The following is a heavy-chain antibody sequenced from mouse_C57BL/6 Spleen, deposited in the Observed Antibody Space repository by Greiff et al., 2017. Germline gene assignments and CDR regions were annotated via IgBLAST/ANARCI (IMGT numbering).Heavy chain of an antibody. CDR3: ARWEGKFYYAMDY. Sequence: QVQLQQPGAELVMPGASVKLSCKASGYTFTSYWMHWVKQRPGQGLEWIGEIDPSDSYTNYNQKFKGKSTLTVDKSSSTAYMQLSSLTSEDSAVXDCARWEGKFYYAMDYWGQGTSVTVSS. CDR1: GYTFTSYW. V-gene: IGHV1-69*01. D-gene: IGHD2-1*01. J-gene: IGHJ4*01. CDR2: IDPSDSYT.